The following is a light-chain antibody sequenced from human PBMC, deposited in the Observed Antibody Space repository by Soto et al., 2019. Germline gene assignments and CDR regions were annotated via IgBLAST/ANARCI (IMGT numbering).Light chain of an antibody. CDR2: SAS. J-gene: IGKJ5*01. V-gene: IGKV1-9*01. CDR3: QHLNSFPIT. CDR1: QDIRNY. Sequence: IQLTQSPSSLSASVGDRVTVTCRASQDIRNYLAWYQQKPGKAPNLLIYSASTLQSGVQSRFSGSGSGTDFTLTISRLQPEDFGTYFCQHLNSFPITFGQGTRLENK.